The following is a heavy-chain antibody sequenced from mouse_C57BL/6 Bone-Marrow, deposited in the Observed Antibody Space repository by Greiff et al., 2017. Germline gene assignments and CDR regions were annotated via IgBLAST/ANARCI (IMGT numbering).Heavy chain of an antibody. CDR2: IYPGDGDT. V-gene: IGHV1-82*01. D-gene: IGHD1-1*01. Sequence: VQRVESGPELVKPGASVKISCKASGYAFSSSWMNWVKQRPGKGLEWIGRIYPGDGDTNYNGKFKGKATLTADKSSSTAYMQRSSLTSEDSAVYLCARDYGRGYWYFDVWGTGTTVTVSS. J-gene: IGHJ1*03. CDR3: ARDYGRGYWYFDV. CDR1: GYAFSSSW.